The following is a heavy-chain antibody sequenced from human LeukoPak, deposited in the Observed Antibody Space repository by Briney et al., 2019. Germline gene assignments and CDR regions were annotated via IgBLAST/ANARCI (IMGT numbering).Heavy chain of an antibody. CDR3: ARLTRLSTSPDRYYLDY. CDR1: GGSFSGYY. D-gene: IGHD6-6*01. V-gene: IGHV4-4*09. Sequence: SETLSLTCAVYGGSFSGYYWSWIRQPPGKGLEWIGYIYTSGGTNYIPSLKGRVTISVDTSKNQFSLKLSSVTAADSAVYYCARLTRLSTSPDRYYLDYWGQGTLVTVSS. J-gene: IGHJ4*02. CDR2: IYTSGGT.